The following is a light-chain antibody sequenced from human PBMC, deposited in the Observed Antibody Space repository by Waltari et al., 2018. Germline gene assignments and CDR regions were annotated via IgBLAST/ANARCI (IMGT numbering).Light chain of an antibody. CDR2: DAS. CDR3: QHYVSLPVT. Sequence: EIVLTQSPGTLSLSPGERATLPCRASQSVSRTLAWYPQKPGQAPRLLIYDASSRATGIPDRFSGSGSGTDFSLTITRLEPEDFAVYYCQHYVSLPVTFGQGTKVEIK. CDR1: QSVSRT. J-gene: IGKJ1*01. V-gene: IGKV3-20*01.